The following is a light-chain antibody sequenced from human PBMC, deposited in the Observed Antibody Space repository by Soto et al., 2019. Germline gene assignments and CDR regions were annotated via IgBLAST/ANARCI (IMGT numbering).Light chain of an antibody. CDR1: SSNIGRNT. Sequence: QSVLTQPPSASGTPGQRVTISCSGSSSNIGRNTVNWYQQFPGTAPKLLIYNNNERPSGVPDRFSGSKSGTSASLAISGLRSEDEADYDCAAWDASLNGRVFGGGTKLTVL. V-gene: IGLV1-44*01. J-gene: IGLJ3*02. CDR3: AAWDASLNGRV. CDR2: NNN.